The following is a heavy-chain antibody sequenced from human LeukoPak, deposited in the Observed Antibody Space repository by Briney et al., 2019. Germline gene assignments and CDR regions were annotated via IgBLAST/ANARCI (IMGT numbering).Heavy chain of an antibody. CDR1: GGSISSSSYY. D-gene: IGHD3-22*01. CDR2: IYYSGST. V-gene: IGHV4-39*07. CDR3: ASFVYYYDSSGLEY. Sequence: SETLSLTCTVSGGSISSSSYYWGWIRQPPGKGLEWIGSIYYSGSTNYNPSLKSRVTISVDTSKNQFSLKLSSVTAADTAVYYCASFVYYYDSSGLEYWGQGTLVTVSS. J-gene: IGHJ4*02.